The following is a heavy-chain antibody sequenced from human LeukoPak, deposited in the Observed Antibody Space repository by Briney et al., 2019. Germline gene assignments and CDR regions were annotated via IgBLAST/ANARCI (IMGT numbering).Heavy chain of an antibody. CDR1: GYSFTNYW. CDR2: IYPHDSET. Sequence: RGESLKISCKASGYSFTNYWIAWVRQMPGKGLEWMGIIYPHDSETRYSPSSQGQVTTSADKSISAAYLQWSGLQASDTAMYYCAIRRSGSYSDYWGQGTLVTVSS. J-gene: IGHJ4*02. V-gene: IGHV5-51*01. CDR3: AIRRSGSYSDY. D-gene: IGHD3-3*01.